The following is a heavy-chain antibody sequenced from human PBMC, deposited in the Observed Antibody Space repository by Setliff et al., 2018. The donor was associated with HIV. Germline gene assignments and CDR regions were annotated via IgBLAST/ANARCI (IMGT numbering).Heavy chain of an antibody. J-gene: IGHJ5*02. CDR3: ARQGSDYYDSSGYYYVWGSYRPAGWFDP. CDR1: GGSISSSSYY. CDR2: IYYSGST. V-gene: IGHV4-39*01. D-gene: IGHD3-22*01. Sequence: SETLSLTCTVSGGSISSSSYYWGWIRQPPGKGLEWIGSIYYSGSTYYNPSLKSRVTISVDTSKNQFSLKLSSVTAADTAVYYCARQGSDYYDSSGYYYVWGSYRPAGWFDPWGQGTLVTVSS.